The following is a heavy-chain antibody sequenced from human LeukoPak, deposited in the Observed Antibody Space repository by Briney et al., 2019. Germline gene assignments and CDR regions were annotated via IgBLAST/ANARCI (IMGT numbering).Heavy chain of an antibody. D-gene: IGHD6-19*01. CDR2: INPNSGGT. J-gene: IGHJ2*01. CDR1: GYTFIGYY. V-gene: IGHV1-2*06. Sequence: GASVKVSCKASGYTFIGYYMHWVRQAPGQGLEWVGRINPNSGGTNYAQKFQGRVTITRNTSISTAYMELSSLRSEDTAVYYCARGRLWGGWPYWYFDLWGRGTLVTVSS. CDR3: ARGRLWGGWPYWYFDL.